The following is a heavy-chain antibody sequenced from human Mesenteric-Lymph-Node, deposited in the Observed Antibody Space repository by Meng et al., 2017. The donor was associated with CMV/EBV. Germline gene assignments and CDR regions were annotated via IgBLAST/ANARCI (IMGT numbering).Heavy chain of an antibody. D-gene: IGHD3-22*01. CDR2: IKQDGSEK. CDR3: AREEVRAHSSGLYYYYYGVDV. V-gene: IGHV3-7*01. CDR1: GFTFSSYW. Sequence: GESLKISCAASGFTFSSYWMSWVRQAPGKGLEWVANIKQDGSEKYYVDSVKGRFTISRDNAKNSLYLQMNSLRAEDTAVYYCAREEVRAHSSGLYYYYYGVDVWGQGTTVTVSS. J-gene: IGHJ6*02.